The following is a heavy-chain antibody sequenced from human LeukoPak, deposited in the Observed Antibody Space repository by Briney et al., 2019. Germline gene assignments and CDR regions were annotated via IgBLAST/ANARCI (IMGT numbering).Heavy chain of an antibody. Sequence: SETLSLTCTVSGGSISSSSYYWGWIRQPPGKGLEWIGSISYSGSTYFNPSLKSRVTISVDTSKNQFSLKLSSVTAADTAVYYCAGVGGYYRVDYWGQGTLVTVSS. CDR3: AGVGGYYRVDY. V-gene: IGHV4-39*07. CDR1: GGSISSSSYY. J-gene: IGHJ4*02. CDR2: ISYSGST. D-gene: IGHD3-22*01.